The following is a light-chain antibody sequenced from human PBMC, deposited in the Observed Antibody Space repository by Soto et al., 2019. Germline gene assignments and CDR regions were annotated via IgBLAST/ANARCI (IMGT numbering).Light chain of an antibody. CDR2: DAS. Sequence: IQMTPSRCSLSASVRDRVTVTCEASQNINNYLNWYQQKPGKAPKLLIYDASNLETGVPSRFSGSGSGTDFTFTISSLQPEDIATYYCQQYDNLPLTFGGGTKVDIK. J-gene: IGKJ4*01. V-gene: IGKV1-33*01. CDR1: QNINNY. CDR3: QQYDNLPLT.